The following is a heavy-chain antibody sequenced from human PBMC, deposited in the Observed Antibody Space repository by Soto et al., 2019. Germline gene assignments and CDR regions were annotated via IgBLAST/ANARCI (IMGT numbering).Heavy chain of an antibody. CDR1: GYTFTSYG. J-gene: IGHJ1*01. V-gene: IGHV1-18*01. Sequence: QVQLVQSGAEVKKPGASVKVSCKASGYTFTSYGISWVRQAPGQGLEWMGWISAYNGNTNYAQKLQGRVTMTTATATNTACKELRSLRSDDTDVDYCARDRGLELGEYWGQGTLVTVSS. CDR3: ARDRGLELGEY. CDR2: ISAYNGNT. D-gene: IGHD1-26*01.